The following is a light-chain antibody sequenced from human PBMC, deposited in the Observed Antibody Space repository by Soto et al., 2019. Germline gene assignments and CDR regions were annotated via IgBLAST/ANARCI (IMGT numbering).Light chain of an antibody. CDR1: SSNIGSNY. CDR3: AAWDDSLSGPV. V-gene: IGLV1-47*01. CDR2: RNN. J-gene: IGLJ7*01. Sequence: QPVLTQPPSASGTPGQRVTISCSGSSSNIGSNYVYWYQQLPGTAPKLLIYRNNQRPSGVPDRFSGPKSGTSASLAISGLRSEDEADYYCAAWDDSLSGPVFGGGTQLTVL.